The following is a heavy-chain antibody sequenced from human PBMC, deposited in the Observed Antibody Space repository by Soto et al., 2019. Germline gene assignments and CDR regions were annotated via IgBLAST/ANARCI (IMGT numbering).Heavy chain of an antibody. CDR2: IIPIFGTA. D-gene: IGHD2-15*01. CDR3: ARSDCSGGSCYSGSDY. Sequence: SVKVSCKACGGTFSSYAISGVRQAPGQGLEWMGGIIPIFGTANYAQKFQGRVTITADKSTSTAYMELSSLRSEDTAVYYCARSDCSGGSCYSGSDYWGQGTLVTVSS. V-gene: IGHV1-69*06. J-gene: IGHJ4*02. CDR1: GGTFSSYA.